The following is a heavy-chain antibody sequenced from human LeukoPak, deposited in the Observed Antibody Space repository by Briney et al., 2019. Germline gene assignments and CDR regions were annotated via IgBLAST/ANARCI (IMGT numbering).Heavy chain of an antibody. V-gene: IGHV1-2*02. Sequence: GASVTVSCTASGYTFTGYYMHWVRQAPGQGLEGMGWINPNSGGTNYAQKFHGRVTMTRDTSISPAYMELSRLRSDDTAVYYCAIDPNYYDRSDAFDIWGQGTMVTVSS. CDR2: INPNSGGT. CDR1: GYTFTGYY. D-gene: IGHD3-22*01. CDR3: AIDPNYYDRSDAFDI. J-gene: IGHJ3*02.